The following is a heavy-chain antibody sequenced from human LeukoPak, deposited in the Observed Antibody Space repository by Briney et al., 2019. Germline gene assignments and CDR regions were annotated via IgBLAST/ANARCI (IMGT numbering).Heavy chain of an antibody. CDR3: ARSGFIWFGELLSNFDY. CDR1: GYTFTGYY. Sequence: ASVKVSCKASGYTFTGYYMHWVRQAPGQGLEWMGWINPNSGGTNYAQKFQGRVTMTRDTSIGTAYVELSRLRSDDTAVYYCARSGFIWFGELLSNFDYWGQGTLVTVSS. V-gene: IGHV1-2*02. D-gene: IGHD3-10*01. CDR2: INPNSGGT. J-gene: IGHJ4*02.